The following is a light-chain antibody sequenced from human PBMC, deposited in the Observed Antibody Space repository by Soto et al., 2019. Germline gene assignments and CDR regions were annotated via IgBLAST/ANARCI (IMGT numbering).Light chain of an antibody. J-gene: IGKJ1*01. Sequence: EIVMPQSPATLSVSPGERDTLSCRASQSISDNLAWTQQKPVQAPRLLIYVASIRATGIPARFSGSGSGTEFTLTVSSLQSEDFAVYYCQQRSNWPRTFGQGTKVEIK. CDR2: VAS. CDR3: QQRSNWPRT. V-gene: IGKV3-15*01. CDR1: QSISDN.